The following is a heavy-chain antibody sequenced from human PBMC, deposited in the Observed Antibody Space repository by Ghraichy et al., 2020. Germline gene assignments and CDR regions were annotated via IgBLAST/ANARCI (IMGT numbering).Heavy chain of an antibody. CDR3: ARNLRYDILTGLGY. V-gene: IGHV1-8*01. CDR1: GYTFTSYD. D-gene: IGHD3-9*01. CDR2: MNANSGNT. J-gene: IGHJ4*02. Sequence: ASVKVSCKASGYTFTSYDINWVRQATGQGLEWMGWMNANSGNTDYAQKFQGRVTMTRNTSISTAYMELSSLRSEDTAVYYCARNLRYDILTGLGYWGQGTLVT.